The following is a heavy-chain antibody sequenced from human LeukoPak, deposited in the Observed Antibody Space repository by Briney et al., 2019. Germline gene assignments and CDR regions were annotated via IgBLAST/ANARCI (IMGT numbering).Heavy chain of an antibody. J-gene: IGHJ4*02. Sequence: GGSLRLSCAASGFTFNSYAMAWVRQAPGKGLEWVSSIASGRSPSYADSVKGRLTLSRDNAKNTLCLQMDNLRAEDTAIYYCARQLGYCSAGNCYSVFDYWGQGTLVTVSS. CDR3: ARQLGYCSAGNCYSVFDY. D-gene: IGHD2-15*01. V-gene: IGHV3-23*05. CDR2: IASGRSP. CDR1: GFTFNSYA.